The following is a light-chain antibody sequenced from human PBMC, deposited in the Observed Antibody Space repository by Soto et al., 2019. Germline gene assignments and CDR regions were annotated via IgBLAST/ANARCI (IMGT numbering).Light chain of an antibody. V-gene: IGKV3-20*01. CDR1: QSVGSSY. J-gene: IGKJ4*01. Sequence: EIVLTQSPGTLSFSPGERATLSCRASQSVGSSYLAWYQQKPGQAPRLLIYAASNRATGIPDRFSGSGSGTDFTLTISGLEPEDFAVYYCQQYGNSPLTFGGGTKVDIK. CDR2: AAS. CDR3: QQYGNSPLT.